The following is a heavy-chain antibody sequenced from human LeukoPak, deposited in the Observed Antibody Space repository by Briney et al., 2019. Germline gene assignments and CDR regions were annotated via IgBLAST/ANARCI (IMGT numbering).Heavy chain of an antibody. Sequence: TSQTLSPTCTVSGGSISSGGYYWSWIRQHPGKGLEWIGYIYYSGSTYYNPSLKSRVTISVDTSKNQFSLKLSSVTAADTAVYYCAREVPFQGYFDYWGQGTLVTVSS. CDR3: AREVPFQGYFDY. D-gene: IGHD1-1*01. CDR2: IYYSGST. J-gene: IGHJ4*02. V-gene: IGHV4-31*03. CDR1: GGSISSGGYY.